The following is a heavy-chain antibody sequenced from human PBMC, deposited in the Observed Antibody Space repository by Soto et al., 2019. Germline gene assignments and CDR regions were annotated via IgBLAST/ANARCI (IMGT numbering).Heavy chain of an antibody. J-gene: IGHJ4*02. V-gene: IGHV1-69*13. D-gene: IGHD3-22*01. CDR2: IIPIFGTA. CDR3: ASRPQRFYYDSSGYVDY. CDR1: GGTFSSYA. Sequence: GASVKVSCKASGGTFSSYAISWVRQAPGQGLEWMGGIIPIFGTANYAQKFQGRVTITADESTSTAYMELSSLRSEDTAVYYCASRPQRFYYDSSGYVDYWGQGTLVTVSS.